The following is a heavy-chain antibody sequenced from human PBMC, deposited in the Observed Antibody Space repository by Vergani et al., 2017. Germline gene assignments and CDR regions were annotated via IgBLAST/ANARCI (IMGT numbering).Heavy chain of an antibody. Sequence: QVQLQQWGAGLLKPSETLSLTCAVYGGSFSGYYWSWIRQPPGKGLEWIGEINHSGSTNYNPSLKSRVTIFVDKSKNILSLRLNSVTAADTAVYYCARGETRTDWFDPWGQGTLVTVSS. J-gene: IGHJ5*02. CDR1: GGSFSGYY. D-gene: IGHD3/OR15-3a*01. CDR3: ARGETRTDWFDP. V-gene: IGHV4-34*01. CDR2: INHSGST.